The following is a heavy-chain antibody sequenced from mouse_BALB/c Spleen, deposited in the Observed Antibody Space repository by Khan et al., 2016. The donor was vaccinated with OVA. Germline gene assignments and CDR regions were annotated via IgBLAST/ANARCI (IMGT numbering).Heavy chain of an antibody. CDR1: GFNIKDYY. CDR3: ARAGYSPWFAY. CDR2: IDPENGNT. Sequence: EVQLVESGAELVRPGALVKLSCKASGFNIKDYYIHWVKQRPEQGLEWIGWIDPENGNTIYDPKFQGKANITADTSSNTAYLHFSSLTSEDTAVYYCARAGYSPWFAYWGQVTLVTVSA. V-gene: IGHV14-1*02. J-gene: IGHJ3*01. D-gene: IGHD2-3*01.